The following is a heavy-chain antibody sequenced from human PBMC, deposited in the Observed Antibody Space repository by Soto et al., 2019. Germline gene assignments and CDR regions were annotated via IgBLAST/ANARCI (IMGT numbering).Heavy chain of an antibody. CDR1: GGSISSSSHY. J-gene: IGHJ4*02. V-gene: IGHV4-39*01. D-gene: IGHD2-2*01. Sequence: PSETLSLTCTVSGGSISSSSHYWGWIRQPPGKGLEWIGSIYYSGSTYYNPSLKSRVTISVDTSKNQFSLKLSSVTAAETAVYYYARLGGGYCSSTGCYDPGPAVFDYWGQGTLVTVSS. CDR3: ARLGGGYCSSTGCYDPGPAVFDY. CDR2: IYYSGST.